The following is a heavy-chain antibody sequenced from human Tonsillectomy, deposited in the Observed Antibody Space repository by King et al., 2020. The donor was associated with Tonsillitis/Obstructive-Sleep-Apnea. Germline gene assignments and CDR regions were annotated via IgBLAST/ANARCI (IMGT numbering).Heavy chain of an antibody. J-gene: IGHJ4*02. CDR1: GGSFSGYY. V-gene: IGHV4-34*01. Sequence: VQLQQWGAGLLKPSETLSLTCAVYGGSFSGYYWSWIRQPPGKGVERIGESNHRGSTNYNPSLKSRVTISVDTSKNQFSLKLCSVTAADTAVYYCARARGGYSYGRGYYFDYWGQGTLVTVSS. CDR3: ARARGGYSYGRGYYFDY. D-gene: IGHD5-18*01. CDR2: SNHRGST.